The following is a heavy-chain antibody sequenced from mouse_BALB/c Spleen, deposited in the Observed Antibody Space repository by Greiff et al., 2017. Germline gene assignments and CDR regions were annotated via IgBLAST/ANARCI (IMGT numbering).Heavy chain of an antibody. CDR3: ARHYDYAYWYFDV. J-gene: IGHJ1*01. CDR2: ISSGGSYT. CDR1: GFTFSSYG. Sequence: EVQGVESGGDLVKPGGSLKLSCAASGFTFSSYGMSWVRQTPDKRLEWVATISSGGSYTYYPDSVKGRFTISRDNAKNTLYLQMSSLKSEDTAMYYCARHYDYAYWYFDVWGAGTTVTVSS. D-gene: IGHD2-4*01. V-gene: IGHV5-6*01.